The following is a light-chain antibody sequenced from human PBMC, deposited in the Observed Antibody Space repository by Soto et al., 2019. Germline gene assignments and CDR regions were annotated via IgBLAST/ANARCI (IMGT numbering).Light chain of an antibody. J-gene: IGLJ2*01. Sequence: QSALTQPASVSGSPGQSITISCTGTSSVVGDFNYVSWYQHHPGKAPKLMIYEVNSRPSGVSSRFSGSRSGNTASLTISGLQAEDEADYYCNSYPPGTVFFGGGTKLTVL. CDR1: SSVVGDFNY. CDR2: EVN. V-gene: IGLV2-14*01. CDR3: NSYPPGTVF.